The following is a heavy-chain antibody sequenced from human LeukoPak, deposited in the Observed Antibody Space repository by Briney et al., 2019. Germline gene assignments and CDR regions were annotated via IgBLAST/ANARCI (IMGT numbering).Heavy chain of an antibody. CDR1: GFTFSSYS. CDR2: IYSGGST. J-gene: IGHJ4*02. D-gene: IGHD6-13*01. CDR3: AGTGIAAAGEDY. Sequence: GGSLRLSCTASGFTFSSYSMSWVRQAPGKGLEWVSVIYSGGSTYYADSVKGRFTISRDNSKNTLYLQMNSLRAEDTAVYYCAGTGIAAAGEDYWGQGTLVTVSS. V-gene: IGHV3-53*01.